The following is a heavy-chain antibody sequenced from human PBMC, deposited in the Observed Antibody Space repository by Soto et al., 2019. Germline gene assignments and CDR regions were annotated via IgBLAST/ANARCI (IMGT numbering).Heavy chain of an antibody. J-gene: IGHJ5*02. CDR1: GGSISSSSYY. Sequence: QLQLQESGPGLVKPSETLSLTCTVSGGSISSSSYYWGWIRQPPGKGLEWIGSIYYSGSTYYNPSLKSRVTISVDTSKNQFSLKLSSVTAADTAVYYCARHREVPPYNWFDPWGQGTLVTVSS. CDR3: ARHREVPPYNWFDP. V-gene: IGHV4-39*01. D-gene: IGHD1-26*01. CDR2: IYYSGST.